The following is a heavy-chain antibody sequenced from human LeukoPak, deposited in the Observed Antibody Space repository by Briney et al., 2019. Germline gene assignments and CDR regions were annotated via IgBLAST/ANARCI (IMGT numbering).Heavy chain of an antibody. CDR3: TRDQTPYY. J-gene: IGHJ4*02. CDR2: IRSKIYGGAP. Sequence: GGSLRLSCTTSGFTFGDYAMTWVRQAPGKGLEWVGFIRSKIYGGAPEYAASVKGRFTISRDDSKGIAYLQMNSLKTEDTGVYYCTRDQTPYYWGQGTLVTVSS. V-gene: IGHV3-49*04. CDR1: GFTFGDYA.